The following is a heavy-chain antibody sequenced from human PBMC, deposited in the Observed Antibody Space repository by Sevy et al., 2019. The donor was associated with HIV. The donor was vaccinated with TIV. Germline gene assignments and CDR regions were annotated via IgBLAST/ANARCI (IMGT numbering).Heavy chain of an antibody. CDR1: GGSSSGYY. Sequence: SQTLSLTCAVYGGSSSGYYWSWIRHPPGKGLEWIGEINHSGSPTYTPSLKSRVTLSLATSKNQFSLRLNSVTAADTAVYDGARRRGITVRVGAPGGMDVWGQGTTVTVSS. CDR2: INHSGSP. J-gene: IGHJ6*02. CDR3: ARRRGITVRVGAPGGMDV. V-gene: IGHV4-34*01. D-gene: IGHD3-22*01.